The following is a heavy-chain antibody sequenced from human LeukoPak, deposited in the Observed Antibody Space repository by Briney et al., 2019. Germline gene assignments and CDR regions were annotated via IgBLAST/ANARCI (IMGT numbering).Heavy chain of an antibody. CDR3: ARVDVGANFDY. CDR1: GYTFTSYA. J-gene: IGHJ4*02. V-gene: IGHV1-2*02. CDR2: INPNSGGT. Sequence: GASVKVSCKASGYTFTSYAMNWVRQAPGQGLEWMGWINPNSGGTNYAQKFQGGVTMTRDTSISTAYMELSRLRSDDTAVYYCARVDVGANFDYWGQGTLVTVSS. D-gene: IGHD1-26*01.